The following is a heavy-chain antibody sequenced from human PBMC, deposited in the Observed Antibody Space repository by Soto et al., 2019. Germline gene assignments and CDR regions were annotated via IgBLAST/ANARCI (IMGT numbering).Heavy chain of an antibody. CDR3: ARESGDWPLNWFDP. CDR2: ITSDGKSK. V-gene: IGHV3-74*01. D-gene: IGHD2-21*02. Sequence: GGSLRLSCAASGFNFSNHWMHWVRQRPAEGLVRVSRITSDGKSKAYAESVKGRFAISRDNAKNTLYLQMNGLTAEDTAVYYCARESGDWPLNWFDPWGQGTLVTVSS. CDR1: GFNFSNHW. J-gene: IGHJ5*02.